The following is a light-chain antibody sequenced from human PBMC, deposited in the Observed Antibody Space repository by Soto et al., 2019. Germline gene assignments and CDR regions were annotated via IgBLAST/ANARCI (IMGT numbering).Light chain of an antibody. Sequence: QSVLTQPASVSGSPGQSITISCTGTSSDVGGYNYVSWYQQQPGKAPKFMIYDVTNRPSGVSYRFSGSKSGNTASLTISGLQAEDEADYYCCSYTTSNTRQIVFGTGTKVTV. CDR3: CSYTTSNTRQIV. V-gene: IGLV2-14*01. CDR2: DVT. J-gene: IGLJ1*01. CDR1: SSDVGGYNY.